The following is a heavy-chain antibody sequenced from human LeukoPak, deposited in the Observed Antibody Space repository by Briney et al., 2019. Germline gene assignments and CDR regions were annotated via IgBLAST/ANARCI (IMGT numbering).Heavy chain of an antibody. D-gene: IGHD3-9*01. Sequence: SETLSLTCALYGGSFSGDYWSWNRQPPRKGLEWIGEINHSGSTNYNPSLKSRVTISVDTSKNQFSMKLSSVTAEDTAVYYCARVDYDILTGDLNYFDYWGQGTLVTVSS. V-gene: IGHV4-34*01. J-gene: IGHJ4*02. CDR2: INHSGST. CDR1: GGSFSGDY. CDR3: ARVDYDILTGDLNYFDY.